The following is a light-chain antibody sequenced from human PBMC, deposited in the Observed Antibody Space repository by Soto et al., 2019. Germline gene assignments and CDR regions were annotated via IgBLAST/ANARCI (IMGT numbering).Light chain of an antibody. Sequence: QLVLTQSSSASASLGSSVKLSCTLSSGHSSYIIAWHQQQPGKAPRYLMKLEGSGGYNKGSGVPDRFSGSSSGADRYLIISNLQSEDEADYYCETWDSNTRVFGGGTKLTVL. J-gene: IGLJ3*02. CDR2: LEGSGGY. CDR1: SGHSSYI. V-gene: IGLV4-60*03. CDR3: ETWDSNTRV.